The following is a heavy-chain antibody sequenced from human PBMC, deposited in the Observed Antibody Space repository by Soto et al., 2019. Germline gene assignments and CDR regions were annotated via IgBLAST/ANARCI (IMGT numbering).Heavy chain of an antibody. CDR3: GRDKSGGGHFDY. CDR2: IYYSGST. J-gene: IGHJ4*02. D-gene: IGHD3-16*01. V-gene: IGHV4-30-4*01. Sequence: QVQLQESGPGLVKPSQTLSLTCTVSGGSISSGDYYWSWIRQPPGKGLEWIGYIYYSGSTYYNPSLQGPVNITVNTAQNQFPLKLSFVNAAGPGVDYCGRDKSGGGHFDYWGQGTLVTVSS. CDR1: GGSISSGDYY.